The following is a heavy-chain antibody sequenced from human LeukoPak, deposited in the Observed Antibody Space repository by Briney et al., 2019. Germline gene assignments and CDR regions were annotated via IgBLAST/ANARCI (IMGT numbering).Heavy chain of an antibody. V-gene: IGHV3-7*01. D-gene: IGHD6-13*01. J-gene: IGHJ4*02. CDR2: IKQDGSEK. CDR1: GFTFSSYW. CDR3: ARERLGAAAGRYYFDY. Sequence: GGSLRLSCAASGFTFSSYWKSWVRQAPGKGLEWVANIKQDGSEKYYVDSVKGRFTISRDNAKKSLYLQMNSLRAEDTAVYYCARERLGAAAGRYYFDYWGQGTLVTVSS.